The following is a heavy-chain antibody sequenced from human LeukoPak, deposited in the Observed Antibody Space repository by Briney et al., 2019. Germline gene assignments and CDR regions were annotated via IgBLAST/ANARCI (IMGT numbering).Heavy chain of an antibody. CDR3: AKGSGSGWYGWFAP. Sequence: TGGSLRLSCAASGFTFSGYAMHWVRQAPGKGLEWVAVISYDGSNQYYADSVKGRFTISRDNSKNTFFLQMNTLRAADTAVYYCAKGSGSGWYGWFAPWGQGTLVTVSS. CDR2: ISYDGSNQ. V-gene: IGHV3-30*04. D-gene: IGHD6-19*01. CDR1: GFTFSGYA. J-gene: IGHJ5*02.